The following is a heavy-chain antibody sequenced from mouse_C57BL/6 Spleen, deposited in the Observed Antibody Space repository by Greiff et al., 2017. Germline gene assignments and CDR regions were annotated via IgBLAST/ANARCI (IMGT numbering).Heavy chain of an antibody. Sequence: VKLMESGAELVRPGTSVKVSCKASGYAFTNYLIEWVKQRPGQGLEWIGVINTGSGGTKYNEKFKGKVTLTASKSSSTAYMQLSSLTSEDSAVYFCARGGGYYAYFDVWGTGTTVTVSS. D-gene: IGHD2-3*01. V-gene: IGHV1-54*01. J-gene: IGHJ1*03. CDR2: INTGSGGT. CDR3: ARGGGYYAYFDV. CDR1: GYAFTNYL.